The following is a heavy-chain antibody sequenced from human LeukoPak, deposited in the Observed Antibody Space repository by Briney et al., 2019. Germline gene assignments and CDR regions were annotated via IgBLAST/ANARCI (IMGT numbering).Heavy chain of an antibody. CDR1: GFTFSSYG. V-gene: IGHV3-30*02. J-gene: IGHJ4*02. Sequence: GGSLRLSCAASGFTFSSYGMHWVRQAPGKGLEWVAFIRYDGSNKYYADSVKGRFTISRDNSKNTLYLQMNSLRAEDTAVYYCAKDKGHPHLYYLDYWGQGTLVTVSS. CDR2: IRYDGSNK. CDR3: AKDKGHPHLYYLDY.